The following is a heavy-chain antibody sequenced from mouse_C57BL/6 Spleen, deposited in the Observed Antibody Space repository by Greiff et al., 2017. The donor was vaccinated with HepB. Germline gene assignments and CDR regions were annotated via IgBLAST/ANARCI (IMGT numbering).Heavy chain of an antibody. CDR2: IYPGDGDT. J-gene: IGHJ2*01. Sequence: VQLQQSGPELVKPGASVKISCKASGYAFSSSWMNWVKQRPGKGLEWIGRIYPGDGDTNYNGKFKDKATLTADKSSSTAYMQLSSLTSEDSAVYFCARDHYGNYCYVDYWGQGTTLTVSS. V-gene: IGHV1-82*01. CDR3: ARDHYGNYCYVDY. CDR1: GYAFSSSW. D-gene: IGHD2-1*01.